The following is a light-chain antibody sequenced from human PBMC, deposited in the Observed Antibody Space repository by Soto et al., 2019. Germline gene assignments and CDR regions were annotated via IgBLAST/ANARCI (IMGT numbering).Light chain of an antibody. V-gene: IGKV3-15*01. J-gene: IGKJ2*01. CDR3: QQYNDWPPKQYT. CDR2: GAS. Sequence: EIVMTQSPATLSVSPGERATLSCRASQSVSSNLAWYQQKPGQAPRLLIYGASTRATGIPARFSGSGSGTEFSLTISSLQSEDFAVYYCQQYNDWPPKQYTFGQGTQLEIK. CDR1: QSVSSN.